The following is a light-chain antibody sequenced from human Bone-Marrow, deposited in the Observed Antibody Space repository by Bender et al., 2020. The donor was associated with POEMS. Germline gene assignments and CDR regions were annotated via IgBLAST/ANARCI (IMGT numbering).Light chain of an antibody. Sequence: QSALTQPASASGSPGQSVTISCTGTSGDVGGYNYVSWYQQHPGKAPKLIIYEVSKRPSGVPDRFSGSKSGNTASLTVSGLQADDEADYYCSSYTGSATYVFGTGTRVTAL. CDR2: EVS. CDR3: SSYTGSATYV. V-gene: IGLV2-8*01. J-gene: IGLJ1*01. CDR1: SGDVGGYNY.